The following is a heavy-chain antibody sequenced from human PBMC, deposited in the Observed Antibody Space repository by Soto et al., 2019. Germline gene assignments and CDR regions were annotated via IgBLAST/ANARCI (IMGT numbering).Heavy chain of an antibody. Sequence: QVQLVESGLGVVQPGRSLRLSCATAGFTFSSYGMHWVRQAPGKGLEWVAVIWYDGSNKYYADSVKGRFTISRDNSKNTLYLQMNSLRAEDTAVYYCARARSYMDVWGQVPTVTVSS. CDR3: ARARSYMDV. CDR1: GFTFSSYG. D-gene: IGHD2-15*01. V-gene: IGHV3-33*01. J-gene: IGHJ6*02. CDR2: IWYDGSNK.